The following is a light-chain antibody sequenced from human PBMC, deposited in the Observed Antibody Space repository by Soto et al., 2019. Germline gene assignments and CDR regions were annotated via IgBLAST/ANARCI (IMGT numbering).Light chain of an antibody. CDR1: SSDVGGYNS. J-gene: IGLJ1*01. CDR3: SSYTSSNTYV. CDR2: NVS. Sequence: QSALTQPASVSGSPGQSIAISCTGTSSDVGGYNSVSWYQQHPGKAPKLMIYNVSNRPSGVSDRFSGSKSGNTASLTISGLQAEDVADYYCSSYTSSNTYVFGTGTKLTVL. V-gene: IGLV2-14*03.